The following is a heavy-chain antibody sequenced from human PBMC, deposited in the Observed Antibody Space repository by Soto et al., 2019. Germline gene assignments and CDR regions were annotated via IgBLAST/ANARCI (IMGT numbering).Heavy chain of an antibody. D-gene: IGHD3-10*01. J-gene: IGHJ4*02. V-gene: IGHV4-34*01. CDR1: GGSFSGYY. CDR2: INHSGST. CDR3: ASGELMFHIDY. Sequence: SETLSLTCAVYGGSFSGYYWSWIRQPPGKGLEWIGEINHSGSTNYNPSLKSRVTISVDTSKNQFSLKLSSVTAADTAVYYCASGELMFHIDYWGQGTLVTVSS.